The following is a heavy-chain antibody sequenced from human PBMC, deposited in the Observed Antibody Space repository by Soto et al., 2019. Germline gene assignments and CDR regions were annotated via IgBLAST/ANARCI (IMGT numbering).Heavy chain of an antibody. D-gene: IGHD5-18*01. V-gene: IGHV3-30*03. J-gene: IGHJ6*02. CDR2: ISYDGSNK. CDR1: GFTFSSYG. CDR3: AREVKSIQIWLGMDV. Sequence: QVQLVESGGGGVQPGRSLRLSCAASGFTFSSYGMHWVRQAPGKGLEWVAVISYDGSNKYYADSVKGRFTISRDNSKNTLFLQMNSLRPEDTAIYYCAREVKSIQIWLGMDVWGHGTTVTVSS.